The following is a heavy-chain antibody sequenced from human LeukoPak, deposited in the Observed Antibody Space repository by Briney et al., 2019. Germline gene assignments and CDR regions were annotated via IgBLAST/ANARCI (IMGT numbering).Heavy chain of an antibody. V-gene: IGHV3-7*03. CDR3: ARNNGMDV. CDR1: GFTLSNHW. Sequence: GGSLRLSCAASGFTLSNHWMTWVRQVPGRGLEWVANVNRDGSETYYLDSVKGRFTISKDNAKNSLYLQMNSLRAEDTALYHCARNNGMDVWGQGTTVIVSS. CDR2: VNRDGSET. J-gene: IGHJ6*02.